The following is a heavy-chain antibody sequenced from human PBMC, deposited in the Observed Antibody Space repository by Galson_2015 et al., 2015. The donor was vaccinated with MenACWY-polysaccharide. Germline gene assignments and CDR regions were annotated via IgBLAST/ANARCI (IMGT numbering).Heavy chain of an antibody. J-gene: IGHJ4*02. CDR1: GFTFSSYW. CDR3: ARDSGRGGTSY. V-gene: IGHV3-7*01. CDR2: IKQDGSEK. Sequence: SLRLSCAASGFTFSSYWMSWVRQAPGKGLEWVANIKQDGSEKYYVDSVKGRFTVSRDNAKNSLYLQMNSLRGEDTAVYYCARDSGRGGTSYWGQGTLVTVSS. D-gene: IGHD4-23*01.